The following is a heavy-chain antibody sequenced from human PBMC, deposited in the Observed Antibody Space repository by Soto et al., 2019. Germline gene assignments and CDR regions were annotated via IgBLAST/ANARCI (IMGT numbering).Heavy chain of an antibody. CDR1: GGSISSGGYY. D-gene: IGHD2-2*01. V-gene: IGHV4-31*03. CDR2: IYYSGST. Sequence: SETLSLTCTVSGGSISSGGYYWSWIRQHPGKGLEWIGYIYYSGSTYYNPSLKSRVTISVDTSKNQFSLKLSSVTAADTAVYYCARSPTCFLLRSTSCYFDYWGQGTLVTVSS. J-gene: IGHJ4*02. CDR3: ARSPTCFLLRSTSCYFDY.